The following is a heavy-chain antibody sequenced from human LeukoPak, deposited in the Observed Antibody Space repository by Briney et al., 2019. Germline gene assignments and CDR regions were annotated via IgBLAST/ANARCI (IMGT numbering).Heavy chain of an antibody. CDR3: ARVLPVAGTEVFDY. CDR1: GGSISSYY. V-gene: IGHV4-4*07. J-gene: IGHJ4*02. D-gene: IGHD6-19*01. CDR2: IYTSGST. Sequence: SETLSLTCTVSGGSISSYYWSWIRQPAGKGLEWIGRIYTSGSTNYNPSLKSRVTMSVDTSKNQFSLKLSSATAADTAVYYCARVLPVAGTEVFDYWGQGTLVTVSS.